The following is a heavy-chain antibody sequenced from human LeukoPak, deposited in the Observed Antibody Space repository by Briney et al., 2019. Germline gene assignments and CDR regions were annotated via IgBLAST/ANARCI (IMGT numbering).Heavy chain of an antibody. V-gene: IGHV4-4*07. CDR3: ARLLAVAGKSQRNWYFDL. CDR2: IYTSGTT. Sequence: SETLSLTCTVSGGSISIYYWSWIRQPAGKGLECIVRIYTSGTTNYHPSLKSRVTMSVDTSKNQFSLKLSSVTAADTAVYYCARLLAVAGKSQRNWYFDLWGRGTLVTVSS. D-gene: IGHD6-19*01. CDR1: GGSISIYY. J-gene: IGHJ2*01.